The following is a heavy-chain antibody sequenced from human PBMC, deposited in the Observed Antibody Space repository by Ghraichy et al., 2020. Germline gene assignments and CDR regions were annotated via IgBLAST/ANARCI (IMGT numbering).Heavy chain of an antibody. V-gene: IGHV3-48*04. CDR2: ISGGGETT. CDR1: GITFTYFA. Sequence: GGSLRLSCAASGITFTYFAMTWVRQAPGKGLEWVSYISGGGETTYYAASVKGRFTISRDNAKNSLYLQVNSLRVEDTAVYYCARDSSSLLDCWGQGTLVSVSS. J-gene: IGHJ4*02. CDR3: ARDSSSLLDC. D-gene: IGHD6-6*01.